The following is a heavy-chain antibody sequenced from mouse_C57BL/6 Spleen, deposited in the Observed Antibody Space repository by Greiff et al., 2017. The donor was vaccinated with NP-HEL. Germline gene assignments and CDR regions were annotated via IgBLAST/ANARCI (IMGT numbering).Heavy chain of an antibody. CDR1: GFNIKDYY. CDR2: IDPEDGDT. CDR3: TTGLLPPYAMDY. D-gene: IGHD2-3*01. J-gene: IGHJ4*01. Sequence: VQLQQSGAELVRPGASVKLSCTASGFNIKDYYMHWVKQRPEQGLEWIGRIDPEDGDTEYAPKFRGKATMTADTSSNTAYLQLSSLTSEDTAVYYCTTGLLPPYAMDYWGQGTSVTVSS. V-gene: IGHV14-1*01.